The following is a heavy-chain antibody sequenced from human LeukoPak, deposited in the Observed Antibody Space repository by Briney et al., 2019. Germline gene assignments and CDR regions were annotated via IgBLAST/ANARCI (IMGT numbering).Heavy chain of an antibody. J-gene: IGHJ3*01. CDR2: ISPSGDWT. CDR1: GFTFNNHP. V-gene: IGHV3-64*02. CDR3: ARAFRPASDPHDFYDF. D-gene: IGHD3/OR15-3a*01. Sequence: HTGGSLGLSCAASGFTFNNHPMHWVRQASGKRLEYVSAISPSGDWTWYADSVKGRFTISRDNSKNTMYLQMGSLRPEDMGVYYCARAFRPASDPHDFYDFWGRGTTVTVSS.